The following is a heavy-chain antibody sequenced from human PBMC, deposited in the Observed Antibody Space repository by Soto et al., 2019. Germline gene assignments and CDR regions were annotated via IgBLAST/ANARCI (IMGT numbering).Heavy chain of an antibody. J-gene: IGHJ3*02. V-gene: IGHV4-59*01. CDR2: IYYRGST. D-gene: IGHD2-2*02. CDR3: ARGGFCSSTSCYIVEAFDI. CDR1: GGSISSYY. Sequence: SETLSLTCTVSGGSISSYYWSWIRQPPGKGLEWIGYIYYRGSTNYNPSLKSRVTISVDTSNNQFSLKLSSVTTADTAVYYCARGGFCSSTSCYIVEAFDIWGQGTMVTVSS.